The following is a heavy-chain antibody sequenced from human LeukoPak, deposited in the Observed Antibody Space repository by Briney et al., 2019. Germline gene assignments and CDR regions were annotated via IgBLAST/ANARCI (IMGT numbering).Heavy chain of an antibody. D-gene: IGHD1-26*01. CDR2: FSYSGST. V-gene: IGHV4-59*01. CDR3: ARMYSGTSYYFDY. J-gene: IGHJ4*02. Sequence: SETLSLTCSVSGVSISTYYWIWIRQPPAKGLEWMGFFSYSGSTKYNPALKSRVTMSVDTSKNQFSLKLNSVTAADTAVYYCARMYSGTSYYFDYWGQGTLVTVSS. CDR1: GVSISTYY.